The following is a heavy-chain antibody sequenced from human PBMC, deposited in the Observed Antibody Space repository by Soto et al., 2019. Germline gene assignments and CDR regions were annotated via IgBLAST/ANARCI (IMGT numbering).Heavy chain of an antibody. J-gene: IGHJ6*02. CDR2: IIPIFDIT. V-gene: IGHV1-69*13. D-gene: IGHD2-21*01. CDR1: GGNFRSYS. CDR3: ARPDDGGHSSNHHYYSAFDV. Sequence: VKASYKASGGNFRSYSMIWVRQAPNHGLSWMGGIIPIFDITNYAQKFQGRVTITADESTSTAYMELSSLGSDDTAVYYCARPDDGGHSSNHHYYSAFDVWGPGHPVTVS.